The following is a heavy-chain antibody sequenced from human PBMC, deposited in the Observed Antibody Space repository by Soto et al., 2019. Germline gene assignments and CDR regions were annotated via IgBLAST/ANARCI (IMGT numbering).Heavy chain of an antibody. CDR2: IWYDGSNK. D-gene: IGHD5-18*01. CDR1: GFTFSSYG. J-gene: IGHJ6*02. V-gene: IGHV3-33*01. Sequence: GESLKISCAASGFTFSSYGMHWVRQAPGKGLEWVAVIWYDGSNKYYADSVKGRFTISRDNSKNTLYLQMNSLRAEDTAVYYCARSRTAMVNYYYYGMDVWGQGTTVTVSS. CDR3: ARSRTAMVNYYYYGMDV.